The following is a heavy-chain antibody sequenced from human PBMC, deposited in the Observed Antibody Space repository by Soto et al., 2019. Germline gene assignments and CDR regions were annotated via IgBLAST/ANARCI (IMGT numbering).Heavy chain of an antibody. CDR2: IIPIFGTA. CDR1: GGTFSSYA. CDR3: GRGRRNSSYGMDV. J-gene: IGHJ6*02. Sequence: ASVKVSCKASGGTFSSYAISWVRQAPGQGLEWMGGIIPIFGTANYAQKFQGRVTITADESTSTAYMELSSLRSEDTAVYYCGRGRRNSSYGMDVWGPGATVSVPS. V-gene: IGHV1-69*13.